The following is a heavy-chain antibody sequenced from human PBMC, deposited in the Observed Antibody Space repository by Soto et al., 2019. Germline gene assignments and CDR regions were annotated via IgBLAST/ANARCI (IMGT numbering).Heavy chain of an antibody. CDR1: GFTFSSYW. V-gene: IGHV3-7*01. J-gene: IGHJ4*02. CDR3: ARRLTTVTTPYYFDY. CDR2: IKQDGSEK. D-gene: IGHD4-4*01. Sequence: GGSLRLSCAASGFTFSSYWMSWVRQAPGKGLEWVANIKQDGSEKYYVDSVKGRFTISRDNAKNSLYLQMNSLRAEDTAVYYCARRLTTVTTPYYFDYWGQGTLVTVSS.